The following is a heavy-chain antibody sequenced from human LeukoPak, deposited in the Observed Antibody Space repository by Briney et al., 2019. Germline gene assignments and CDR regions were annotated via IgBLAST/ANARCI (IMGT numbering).Heavy chain of an antibody. V-gene: IGHV4-34*01. D-gene: IGHD3-22*01. CDR3: AREDPGVAASYYYDSSGYKGNWFDP. CDR1: GGSFSGYY. J-gene: IGHJ5*02. Sequence: PSETLSLTCAVYGGSFSGYYWSWIRQPPRKGLEWIGEINHSGSTNYNPSLKSRVTISVDTSKNQFSLKLSSVTAADTAVYYCAREDPGVAASYYYDSSGYKGNWFDPWGQGTLVTVSS. CDR2: INHSGST.